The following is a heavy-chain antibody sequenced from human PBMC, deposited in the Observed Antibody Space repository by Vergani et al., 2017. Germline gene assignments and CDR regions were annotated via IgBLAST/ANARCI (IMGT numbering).Heavy chain of an antibody. J-gene: IGHJ4*02. CDR2: ILRETGSI. V-gene: IGHV3-9*01. CDR3: TRDWGSRTAGLAY. CDR1: GFSFDDSG. Sequence: EELLVESGGDLVQPGRSLRLSCAASGFSFDDSGMHWVRQVPGKGLEWVSGILRETGSIGYADSVRGRFTISRDNAKNTLYLQMNSLRPEDTALYYCTRDWGSRTAGLAYWGQGTPVTVSS. D-gene: IGHD6-13*01.